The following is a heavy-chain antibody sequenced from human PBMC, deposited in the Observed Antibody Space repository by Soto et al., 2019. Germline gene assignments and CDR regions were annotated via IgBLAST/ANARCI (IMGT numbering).Heavy chain of an antibody. CDR3: AVHHDYGDSNYYYYMDV. Sequence: PGESLKISCKCSGNSFTSYLIGWVRQMPGKGLEWMWIIYPGDSDTRYSPSFQGQVTISADKTISTAYLQWSSLKASDTAMYYCAVHHDYGDSNYYYYMDVWGKGTTVTVSS. V-gene: IGHV5-51*01. J-gene: IGHJ6*03. D-gene: IGHD4-17*01. CDR2: IYPGDSDT. CDR1: GNSFTSYL.